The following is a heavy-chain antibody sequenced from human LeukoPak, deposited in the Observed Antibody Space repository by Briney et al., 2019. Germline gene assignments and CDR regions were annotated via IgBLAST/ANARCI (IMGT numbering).Heavy chain of an antibody. J-gene: IGHJ6*02. CDR2: IYYSGST. Sequence: SETLSLTCTVSGGSISSYYWSWIRQPPGKGLEWIGYIYYSGSTNYNPSLKSRVTISVDTSKNQFSLKLSSVTAADTAVYYCAGHVPHLGSSWYFYYYYGMDVWGQGTTVTVSS. CDR1: GGSISSYY. D-gene: IGHD6-13*01. V-gene: IGHV4-59*08. CDR3: AGHVPHLGSSWYFYYYYGMDV.